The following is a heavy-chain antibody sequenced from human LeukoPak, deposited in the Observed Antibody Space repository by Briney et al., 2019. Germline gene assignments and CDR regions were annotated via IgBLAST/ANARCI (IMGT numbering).Heavy chain of an antibody. CDR3: ERHLRYCGGDCYFPLGY. Sequence: SETLSLTCTVSGGSISSYYWSWIRQPPGKGLEGIGYIYTRGNTNYNPSLKSRVTFSVDTSKTQFSLKLSSVTAAETAVYYCERHLRYCGGDCYFPLGYWGQGTLVTVSS. V-gene: IGHV4-4*09. CDR2: IYTRGNT. D-gene: IGHD2-21*02. CDR1: GGSISSYY. J-gene: IGHJ4*02.